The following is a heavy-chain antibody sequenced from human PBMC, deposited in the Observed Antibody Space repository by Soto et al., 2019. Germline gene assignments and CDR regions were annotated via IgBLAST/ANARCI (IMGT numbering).Heavy chain of an antibody. V-gene: IGHV3-23*01. CDR1: GFTFSSYA. CDR2: ISDSGGSP. D-gene: IGHD2-8*02. J-gene: IGHJ5*02. CDR3: ARYALGLSPWWYNWFDR. Sequence: VQLLESGGGLVQPGGSLRLSCAASGFTFSSYAMNWVRQTPGEGLEWVSGISDSGGSPCYADSVKGRFTISRDNSKNTLYLQMDSLRAEDTGVYYCARYALGLSPWWYNWFDRWGQGTLVSVSS.